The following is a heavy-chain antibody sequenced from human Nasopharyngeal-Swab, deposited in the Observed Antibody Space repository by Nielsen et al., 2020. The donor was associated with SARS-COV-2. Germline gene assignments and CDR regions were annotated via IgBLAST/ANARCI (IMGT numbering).Heavy chain of an antibody. CDR3: ARSKVTYYDFWSGPPEGYWFDP. CDR2: IYWDDDK. J-gene: IGHJ5*02. D-gene: IGHD3-3*01. V-gene: IGHV2-5*02. Sequence: RQAPGKALEWLALIYWDDDKRYSPSLKSRLTITKDTSKNQVVLTMTNMDPVDTATYYCARSKVTYYDFWSGPPEGYWFDPWGQGTLVTVSS.